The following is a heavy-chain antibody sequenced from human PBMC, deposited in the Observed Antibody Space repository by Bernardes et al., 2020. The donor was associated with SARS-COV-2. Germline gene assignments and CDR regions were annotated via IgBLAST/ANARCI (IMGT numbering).Heavy chain of an antibody. V-gene: IGHV3-74*01. D-gene: IGHD3-9*01. Sequence: GGSLRLSCAASGFTFSSYWMHWVRQAPGKGLVWVSHINSEGSSTSYADSVKGRFTISRDNAKNTLYLQMNSLRAEDTAVYYCARGNYDILTGYWGWNYHYGMDVWGQGTTDTVSS. J-gene: IGHJ6*02. CDR2: INSEGSST. CDR1: GFTFSSYW. CDR3: ARGNYDILTGYWGWNYHYGMDV.